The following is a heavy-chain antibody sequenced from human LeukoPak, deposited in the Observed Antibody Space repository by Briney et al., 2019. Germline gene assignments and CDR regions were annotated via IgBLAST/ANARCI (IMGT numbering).Heavy chain of an antibody. CDR2: IYYTGST. CDR3: ARYLAAGYFDL. D-gene: IGHD6-25*01. Sequence: SETLSLTCTVSGGSIVSYYWSWIRQPPGKGLEWIGYIYYTGSTNYNPSLKSRVIISVDTSKNQFSLKLSSVTAADTAVYYCARYLAAGYFDLWGRGTLVTVSS. V-gene: IGHV4-59*08. CDR1: GGSIVSYY. J-gene: IGHJ2*01.